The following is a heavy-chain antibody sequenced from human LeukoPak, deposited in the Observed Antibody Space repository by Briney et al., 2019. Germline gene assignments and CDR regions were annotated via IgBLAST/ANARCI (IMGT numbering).Heavy chain of an antibody. CDR2: IKDDGSEE. D-gene: IGHD3-10*01. Sequence: AGGSLRLSCAASGFTFSPYWMSWVRQAPGKGLEWVATIKDDGSEEYYVDSVEGRFTISRDNANKSLYLQMGSLRAEDTAVYYCARLAPYYGTGIIWGQGTVVTVSS. CDR1: GFTFSPYW. J-gene: IGHJ3*02. CDR3: ARLAPYYGTGII. V-gene: IGHV3-7*01.